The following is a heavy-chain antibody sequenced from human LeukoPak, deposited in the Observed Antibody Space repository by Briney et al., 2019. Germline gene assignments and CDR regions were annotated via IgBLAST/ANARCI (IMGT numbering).Heavy chain of an antibody. J-gene: IGHJ6*03. Sequence: SETLSLTCTVSGGSISSGDYYWSWIRQPPGKGLEWIGYIYYSGSTYYNPSLKSRVTISVDTSKNQFSLKLSSVTAADTAVYYCAREWVTILHYMDIWGKGTTATVSS. D-gene: IGHD3-3*01. CDR3: AREWVTILHYMDI. V-gene: IGHV4-30-4*08. CDR2: IYYSGST. CDR1: GGSISSGDYY.